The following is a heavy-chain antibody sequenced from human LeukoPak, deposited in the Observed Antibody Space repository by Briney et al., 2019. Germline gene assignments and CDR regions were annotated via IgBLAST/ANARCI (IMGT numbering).Heavy chain of an antibody. J-gene: IGHJ2*01. CDR2: ISAYNGNT. D-gene: IGHD6-13*01. CDR1: GYTFTSYG. CDR3: ARLGTGSSSWLPNWYFDL. Sequence: ASVKVSCKASGYTFTSYGISWVRQAPGQGLEWMGWISAYNGNTNYAQKLQGRVTMTTDTSTSTAYMELRSLRSDDTAVYYCARLGTGSSSWLPNWYFDLWGRGTLVTVSS. V-gene: IGHV1-18*01.